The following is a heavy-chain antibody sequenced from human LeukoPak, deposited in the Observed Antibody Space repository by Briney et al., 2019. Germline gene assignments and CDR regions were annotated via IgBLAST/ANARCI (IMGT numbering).Heavy chain of an antibody. J-gene: IGHJ4*02. V-gene: IGHV4-34*01. Sequence: SETLSLTCAVSGGSFSGYYWSWIRQPPGKGLEWIGEINHSGSTNYNPSLKSRVTISVDTSKNQFSLKLSSVTAADTAVYYCASSTMVRGVYYWGQGTLVTVSS. D-gene: IGHD3-10*01. CDR2: INHSGST. CDR1: GGSFSGYY. CDR3: ASSTMVRGVYY.